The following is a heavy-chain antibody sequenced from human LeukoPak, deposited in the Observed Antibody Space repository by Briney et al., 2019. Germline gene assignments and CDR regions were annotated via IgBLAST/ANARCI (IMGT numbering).Heavy chain of an antibody. Sequence: GESLQISCKGSGYSITSYWIGWVRQLPGKGLEWMGIIYPGDSDTRYSPSFQGQVTISADKSISTAYLQWSSLKASDTAMYYCARLPAGTTSFYFDYWGQGTLVTVSS. CDR3: ARLPAGTTSFYFDY. CDR1: GYSITSYW. CDR2: IYPGDSDT. J-gene: IGHJ4*02. D-gene: IGHD1-1*01. V-gene: IGHV5-51*01.